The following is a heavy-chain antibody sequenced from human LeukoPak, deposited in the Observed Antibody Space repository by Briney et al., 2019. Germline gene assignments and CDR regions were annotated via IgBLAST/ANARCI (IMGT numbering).Heavy chain of an antibody. CDR1: GFTVSSNY. CDR3: ARGRGGDGYNFSDR. D-gene: IGHD5-24*01. J-gene: IGHJ5*02. V-gene: IGHV3-53*04. CDR2: IYSGGRT. Sequence: GGSLRLSCAASGFTVSSNYMSWVRQAPGKGLEWVSVIYSGGRTYYADSVKGRFTMSRHNSNNTLYLQMNSLRAEDTAVYYCARGRGGDGYNFSDRWGQGTLVTVSS.